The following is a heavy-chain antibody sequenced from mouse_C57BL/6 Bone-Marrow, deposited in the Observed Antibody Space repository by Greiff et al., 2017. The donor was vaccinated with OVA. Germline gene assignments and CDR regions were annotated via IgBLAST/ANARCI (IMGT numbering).Heavy chain of an antibody. J-gene: IGHJ2*01. CDR2: INPGRGGT. D-gene: IGHD4-1*01. CDR3: ARRKNWDGVDY. CDR1: GYAFTNYL. V-gene: IGHV1-54*01. Sequence: VQLQQSGAELVRPGTSVKVSCKASGYAFTNYLIEWVKQRPGQGLEWIGVINPGRGGTNYNEKFKGKATLTADKSSSTAYMQLSSLTSEDSAVYFCARRKNWDGVDYWGQGTTLTVSS.